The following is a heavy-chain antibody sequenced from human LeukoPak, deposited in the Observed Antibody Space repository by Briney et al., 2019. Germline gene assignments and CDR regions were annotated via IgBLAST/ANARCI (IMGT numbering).Heavy chain of an antibody. Sequence: SETLSLTCTVSGGSISSSRYYWGWIRQPPGKGLEWNGYIYYGGSTYYNPSLKSRVTISVDTSKNQFSLKLSSVTAADTAVYYCARGYTSSWYFGNWFDPWGQGTLVTVSS. V-gene: IGHV4-39*01. D-gene: IGHD6-13*01. CDR1: GGSISSSRYY. J-gene: IGHJ5*02. CDR3: ARGYTSSWYFGNWFDP. CDR2: IYYGGST.